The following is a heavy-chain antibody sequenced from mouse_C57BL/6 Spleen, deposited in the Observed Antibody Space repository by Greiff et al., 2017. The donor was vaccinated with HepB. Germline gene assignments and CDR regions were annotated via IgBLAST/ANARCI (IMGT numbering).Heavy chain of an antibody. CDR2: IWWDDDK. D-gene: IGHD3-2*02. CDR1: GFSLSTFGMG. Sequence: QVTLKESGPGILQPSQTLSLTCSFSGFSLSTFGMGVGWIRQPSGKGLEWLAHIWWDDDKYYNPALKSRLTISKDTSKNQVFLKIANVDTADTATYYCARTAPRLDSSGYGYWGQGTTLTVSS. CDR3: ARTAPRLDSSGYGY. J-gene: IGHJ2*01. V-gene: IGHV8-8*01.